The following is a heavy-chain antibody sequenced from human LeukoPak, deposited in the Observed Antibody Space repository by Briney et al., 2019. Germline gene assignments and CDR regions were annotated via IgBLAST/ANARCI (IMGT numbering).Heavy chain of an antibody. V-gene: IGHV3-48*01. CDR1: GFTFNKSP. Sequence: GGSLRLSCAASGFTFNKSPMDWVRQAPGKGLEWISNIRDDSDGTTYADSVKGRFTISRDNAKNSLYLQINSLRAEDTAVYYCVKDLNWAFDYWGQGTLVTVSS. D-gene: IGHD3-16*01. J-gene: IGHJ4*02. CDR2: IRDDSDGT. CDR3: VKDLNWAFDY.